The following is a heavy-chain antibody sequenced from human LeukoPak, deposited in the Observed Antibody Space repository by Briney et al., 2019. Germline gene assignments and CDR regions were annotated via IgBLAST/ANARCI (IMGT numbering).Heavy chain of an antibody. D-gene: IGHD1-7*01. J-gene: IGHJ4*02. CDR2: IWYDGSNK. Sequence: PGGSLRLSCAASGFTFSSYGMHWVRQAPGKGLEWVAIIWYDGSNKYYADSVKGRFAISRDNSKNTLYLQMNSLRAEDTAVYYCAKNSDYYFDYWGQGTLVTVSS. CDR1: GFTFSSYG. CDR3: AKNSDYYFDY. V-gene: IGHV3-33*06.